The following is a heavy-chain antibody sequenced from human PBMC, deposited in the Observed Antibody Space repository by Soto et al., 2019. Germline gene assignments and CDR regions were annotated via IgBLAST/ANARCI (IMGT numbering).Heavy chain of an antibody. D-gene: IGHD2-15*01. CDR2: IYWDDDK. J-gene: IGHJ4*02. CDR1: GFSLSTSAVG. CDR3: EHLVVAGLTYYFDY. Sequence: SGPTLVNPTQTLTLTCTFSGFSLSTSAVGVGWIRQPPGKALEWLAFIYWDDDKRYSPSLKSSLTITKDTSKNHVVLAMTTMDPVDTATYFCEHLVVAGLTYYFDYWGQGTLVTVSS. V-gene: IGHV2-5*02.